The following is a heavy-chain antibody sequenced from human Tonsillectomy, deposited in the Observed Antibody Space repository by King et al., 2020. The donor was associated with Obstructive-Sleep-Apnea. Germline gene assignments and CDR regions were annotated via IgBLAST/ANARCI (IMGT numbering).Heavy chain of an antibody. CDR3: ARQVGYCSSSSCYRYWFDP. CDR2: MYYSGRT. D-gene: IGHD2-2*03. CDR1: GGSITSYY. Sequence: VQLQESGPGLVKASETLSLTCTVSGGSITSYYWSWIRQPPGKGLEWIGYMYYSGRTNYNPSLKSRVTISVDTYKSQFSLKLSSVTAADTAVYYCARQVGYCSSSSCYRYWFDPGGQGTLVTVSS. J-gene: IGHJ5*02. V-gene: IGHV4-59*08.